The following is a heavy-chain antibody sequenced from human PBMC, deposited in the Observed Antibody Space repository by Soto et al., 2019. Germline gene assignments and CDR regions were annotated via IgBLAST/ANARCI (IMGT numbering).Heavy chain of an antibody. J-gene: IGHJ5*02. D-gene: IGHD2-15*01. CDR1: GGSISSSSYY. V-gene: IGHV4-39*02. CDR3: AREGTVVTGDWFDP. Sequence: KPSETLSLTCTVSGGSISSSSYYWGWIRQPPGKGLEWIGSIYYSGSTYYNPSLKSRVTISVDTSKNQFSLKLSSVTAADTAVYYCAREGTVVTGDWFDPWGQGTLVTVSS. CDR2: IYYSGST.